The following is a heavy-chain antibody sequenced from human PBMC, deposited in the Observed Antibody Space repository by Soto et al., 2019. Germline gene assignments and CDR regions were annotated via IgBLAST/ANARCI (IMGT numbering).Heavy chain of an antibody. CDR3: AKGSIEYSASVDY. Sequence: VQLLESGGGLIQPGGSLRLSCSASGFSFSSYAMMWVRQAPGKGLEWVSVISGRGGSSYFADSAKGRFTISRDNYNNMLYLEMNSLRAEDTAIYFCAKGSIEYSASVDYWGQGTLVIVSS. D-gene: IGHD1-26*01. J-gene: IGHJ4*02. V-gene: IGHV3-23*01. CDR2: ISGRGGSS. CDR1: GFSFSSYA.